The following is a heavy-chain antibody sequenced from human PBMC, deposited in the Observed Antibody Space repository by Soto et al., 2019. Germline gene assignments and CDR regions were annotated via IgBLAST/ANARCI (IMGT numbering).Heavy chain of an antibody. CDR1: GGTFSSYA. D-gene: IGHD6-13*01. J-gene: IGHJ6*02. CDR3: ASNLYSSPRSLKGYYYYGMDV. Sequence: QVQLVQSGAEVKQPGSSVKVSCKASGGTFSSYAISWVRQAPGQGLEWMGGIIPIFGTANYAQKFQGRVTITADESTSTAYMELSSLRSEDTAVYYCASNLYSSPRSLKGYYYYGMDVWGQGTTVTVSS. V-gene: IGHV1-69*01. CDR2: IIPIFGTA.